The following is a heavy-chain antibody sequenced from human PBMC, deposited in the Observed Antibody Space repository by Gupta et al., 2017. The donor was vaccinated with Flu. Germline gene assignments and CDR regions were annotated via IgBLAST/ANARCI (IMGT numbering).Heavy chain of an antibody. CDR3: ARRGYDFWSGFDV. J-gene: IGHJ6*04. V-gene: IGHV4-39*01. CDR2: IYYSGRT. D-gene: IGHD3-3*01. Sequence: QLQLQESGPGLVKPSETLSLTCSVSGASISNSSSYYWGWIRQPPGKGLEWIGSIYYSGRTYYNPSLKSRVTISVETSKNRFSLKVSSLTAADTAVYYCARRGYDFWSGFDVWGKGTTVTVSS. CDR1: GASISNSSSYY.